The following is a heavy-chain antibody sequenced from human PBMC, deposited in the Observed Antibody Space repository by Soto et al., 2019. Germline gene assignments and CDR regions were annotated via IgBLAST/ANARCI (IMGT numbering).Heavy chain of an antibody. CDR1: GGSISSYY. CDR2: IYYSGST. D-gene: IGHD3-9*01. V-gene: IGHV4-59*01. Sequence: SETLSLTCTVSGGSISSYYWSWIRQPPGKGLEWIGYIYYSGSTNYNPSLKSRVTISVDTSKNQFSLKLSSVTAADTAVYYCARDSSRYFDWLYYFDYWGQGTLVTVSS. J-gene: IGHJ4*02. CDR3: ARDSSRYFDWLYYFDY.